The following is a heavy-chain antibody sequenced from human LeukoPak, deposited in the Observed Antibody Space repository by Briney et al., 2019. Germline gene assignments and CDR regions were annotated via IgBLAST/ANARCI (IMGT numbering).Heavy chain of an antibody. Sequence: PGGSLRLSCAASGFTLSNYAMTWVRQAPGKGLEWVSVVSSSGDNTYYADSVKGRFTISRDNSKNTLSLQMNSLRAEDTAVYYCAKDLYSYGYFGDYWGQGTLVTVSS. D-gene: IGHD5-18*01. J-gene: IGHJ4*02. CDR1: GFTLSNYA. CDR2: VSSSGDNT. CDR3: AKDLYSYGYFGDY. V-gene: IGHV3-23*01.